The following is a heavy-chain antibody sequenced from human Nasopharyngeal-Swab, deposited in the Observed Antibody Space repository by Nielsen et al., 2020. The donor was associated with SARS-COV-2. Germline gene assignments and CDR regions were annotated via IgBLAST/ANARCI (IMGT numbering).Heavy chain of an antibody. D-gene: IGHD3-10*01. CDR1: GFPFRNYY. CDR3: TTGSDYYGSGSYYKGGRRGYYGMDV. J-gene: IGHJ6*02. V-gene: IGHV3-7*02. CDR2: IKQGGSEQ. Sequence: ESLKISCAASGFPFRNYYMTWVRQPPGKGLEWVANIKQGGSEQFYVDSVKGRFTISRDDAKNSVYLQMNSLRAEDTAVYYCTTGSDYYGSGSYYKGGRRGYYGMDVWGQGTTVTVSS.